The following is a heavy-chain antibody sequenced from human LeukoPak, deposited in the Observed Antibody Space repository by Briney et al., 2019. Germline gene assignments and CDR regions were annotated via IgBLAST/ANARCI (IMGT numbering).Heavy chain of an antibody. V-gene: IGHV3-23*01. CDR2: VSGSGGRGAT. CDR3: ARVSDDILTGYGMDV. CDR1: GFTFNNYV. D-gene: IGHD3-9*01. J-gene: IGHJ6*02. Sequence: SGGSLRLSCSGSGFTFNNYVMSWVRQAPGKGLEWVSCVSGSGGRGATYYTDSVKGRFTISRDNAKNTMYLQMNSLSGEDTAIYYCARVSDDILTGYGMDVWGQGTTVTVSS.